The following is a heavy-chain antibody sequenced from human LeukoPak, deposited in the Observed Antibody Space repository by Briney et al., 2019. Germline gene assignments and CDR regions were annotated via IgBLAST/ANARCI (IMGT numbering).Heavy chain of an antibody. Sequence: PGRSLRLSCAASGFTFSSYGMIWVRQAPGKGLEWVSGISGSGGSTYVADSVKGRFTVSRDNSKNTLYLQMNSLRAEDTAVYNCARDSGWYTGFDYWGQGTLVTVSS. D-gene: IGHD6-19*01. CDR1: GFTFSSYG. CDR3: ARDSGWYTGFDY. CDR2: ISGSGGST. J-gene: IGHJ4*02. V-gene: IGHV3-23*01.